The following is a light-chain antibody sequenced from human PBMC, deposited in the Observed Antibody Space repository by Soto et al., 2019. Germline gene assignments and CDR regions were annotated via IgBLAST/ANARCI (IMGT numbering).Light chain of an antibody. J-gene: IGKJ3*01. CDR2: RAS. CDR1: QSISSW. V-gene: IGKV1-5*03. Sequence: DIQMTQSPSTLSASVGDRVTITCRASQSISSWLAWYQQKPGKAPKLLIYRASSLESGVPPRFSGSGSGSGFTLTISSLQPDDFATYYCQHYDTYSGTFGPGTEVDIK. CDR3: QHYDTYSGT.